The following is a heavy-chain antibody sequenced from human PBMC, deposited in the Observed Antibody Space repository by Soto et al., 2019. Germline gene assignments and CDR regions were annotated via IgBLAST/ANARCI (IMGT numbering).Heavy chain of an antibody. CDR2: ISCDGSNK. Sequence: PGGSLRLSCAASGLTFSSYAMHWVRRAPGKGLEWVAVISCDGSNKYYADSVKGRFTISRDNSKNTLYLQMNSLRDEDTAVYYCARQQQLVDGYFDYWGQGNLGTVSS. CDR3: ARQQQLVDGYFDY. D-gene: IGHD6-13*01. V-gene: IGHV3-30-3*01. CDR1: GLTFSSYA. J-gene: IGHJ4*02.